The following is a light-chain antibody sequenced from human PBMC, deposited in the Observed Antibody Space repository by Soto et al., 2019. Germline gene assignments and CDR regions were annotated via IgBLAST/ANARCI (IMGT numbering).Light chain of an antibody. J-gene: IGKJ5*01. Sequence: EIVLTQSPGTLSLSPGERATLSCRASQSVSLAWYQQKPGQAPRLLIYGASSRATGIPDRFSGSGSGTDFTLTIGRLEPEDFAVYYCQQYGSSPRTFGKGTRLEIK. CDR3: QQYGSSPRT. V-gene: IGKV3-20*01. CDR1: QSVS. CDR2: GAS.